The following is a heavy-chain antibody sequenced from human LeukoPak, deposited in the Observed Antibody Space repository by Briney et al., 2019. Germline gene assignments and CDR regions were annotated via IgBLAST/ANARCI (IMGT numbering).Heavy chain of an antibody. Sequence: GGSLRLSCAASGFTVSSNYMSWVRQAPGKGLEWVSVIYSGGSTYYADSVKGRFTISRDNSKNTLYLQMNSLRAEDTAVYYCASPAHYDVLTGYYSNYDYWGQGTLVTVSS. V-gene: IGHV3-66*01. J-gene: IGHJ4*02. CDR1: GFTVSSNY. CDR2: IYSGGST. D-gene: IGHD3-9*01. CDR3: ASPAHYDVLTGYYSNYDY.